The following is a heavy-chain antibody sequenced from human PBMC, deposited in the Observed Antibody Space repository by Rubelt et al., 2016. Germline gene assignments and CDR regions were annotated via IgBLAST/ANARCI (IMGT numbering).Heavy chain of an antibody. D-gene: IGHD6-13*01. Sequence: EVQLVESGGGLVQPGRSLRLSCAASGFTFDDYAMHWVRQAPGKGLEWVSGISWNSGSIGYAESVKGRFTISRDNAKNSLYLQMNSLRAEDTAVYYCAREDQLADAFDIWGQGTMVTVSS. J-gene: IGHJ3*02. CDR3: AREDQLADAFDI. CDR2: ISWNSGSI. V-gene: IGHV3-9*01. CDR1: GFTFDDYA.